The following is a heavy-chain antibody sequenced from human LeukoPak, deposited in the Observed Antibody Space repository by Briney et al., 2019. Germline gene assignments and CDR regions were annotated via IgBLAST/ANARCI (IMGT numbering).Heavy chain of an antibody. J-gene: IGHJ4*02. D-gene: IGHD6-6*01. V-gene: IGHV3-74*01. Sequence: PGGSLRLSCVASGFTFSTYWMNWVRQVPGKGLVWVSGIKKDGSGTYYADSVKGRFIISRDNTQNTLYLQMNSLRAEDTAVYYCARDSSASIYYFDYWGQGTLVAVSS. CDR3: ARDSSASIYYFDY. CDR1: GFTFSTYW. CDR2: IKKDGSGT.